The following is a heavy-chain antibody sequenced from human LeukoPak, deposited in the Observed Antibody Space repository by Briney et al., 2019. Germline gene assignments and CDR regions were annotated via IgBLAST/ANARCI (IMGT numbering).Heavy chain of an antibody. J-gene: IGHJ4*02. D-gene: IGHD5-18*01. CDR2: IYSGGST. CDR1: GFTVSSNY. CDR3: AKEGIRPYYFDY. Sequence: GGSLRLSCAASGFTVSSNYMSWVRQAPGKGLEWVSVIYSGGSTYYADSVKGRFTISRDNSKNTLYLQMNSLRAEGTAVYYCAKEGIRPYYFDYWGQGTLVTVSS. V-gene: IGHV3-66*01.